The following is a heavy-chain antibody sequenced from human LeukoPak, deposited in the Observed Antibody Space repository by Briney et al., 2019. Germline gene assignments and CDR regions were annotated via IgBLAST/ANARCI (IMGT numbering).Heavy chain of an antibody. D-gene: IGHD5-18*01. V-gene: IGHV3-7*01. Sequence: GGSLRLSCAASGFTFGSYWMSWVRQAPGKGLEWVANIKQDGSEKYYVDSVKGRFTISRDNAKNSLYLQMNSLRAEDTAVYYCAREHSYGYVYYYYYYMDVWGKGTTVTVSS. CDR3: AREHSYGYVYYYYYYMDV. CDR2: IKQDGSEK. CDR1: GFTFGSYW. J-gene: IGHJ6*03.